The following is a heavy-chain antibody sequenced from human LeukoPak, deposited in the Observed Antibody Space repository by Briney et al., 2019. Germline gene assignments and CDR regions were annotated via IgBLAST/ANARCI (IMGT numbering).Heavy chain of an antibody. CDR1: GFTFSSYG. CDR2: ISYDGSNK. J-gene: IGHJ4*02. V-gene: IGHV3-30*19. D-gene: IGHD5-12*01. Sequence: GGSLRLSCAASGFTFSSYGMHWVRQAPGKGLEWVAVISYDGSNKYYVDSVKGRFTISRDNSKNTLYLQMNSLRAEDTAVYYCARDRAVATISPSFGYWGQGTLVTVSS. CDR3: ARDRAVATISPSFGY.